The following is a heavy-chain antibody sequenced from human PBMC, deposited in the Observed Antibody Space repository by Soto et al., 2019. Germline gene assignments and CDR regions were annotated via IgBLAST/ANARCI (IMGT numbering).Heavy chain of an antibody. Sequence: SETLSLTCTVSGGSVSSGSYYWTWIRQPPGKGLEWIGYIYYSGSTNYNPSLKSRVTISVDTSKNQFSLKLSSVTAADTAVYYGARRYGGTFDCWGQGTLVTVSS. CDR1: GGSVSSGSYY. D-gene: IGHD2-15*01. V-gene: IGHV4-61*01. CDR3: ARRYGGTFDC. J-gene: IGHJ4*02. CDR2: IYYSGST.